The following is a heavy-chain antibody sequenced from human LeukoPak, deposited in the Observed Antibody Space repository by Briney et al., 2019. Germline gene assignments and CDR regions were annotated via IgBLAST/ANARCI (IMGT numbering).Heavy chain of an antibody. D-gene: IGHD3-9*01. V-gene: IGHV4-59*08. CDR3: ARGNYDILTGYYYFDY. Sequence: PSETLSLTCTVSGGSMNSYYWSWIRQPPGKGLEWIGYIYYSGDTNYNPSLKSRVTISVDTSKNQFSLKLSSVTAADTAVYYCARGNYDILTGYYYFDYWGQGTLVTVSS. CDR2: IYYSGDT. CDR1: GGSMNSYY. J-gene: IGHJ4*02.